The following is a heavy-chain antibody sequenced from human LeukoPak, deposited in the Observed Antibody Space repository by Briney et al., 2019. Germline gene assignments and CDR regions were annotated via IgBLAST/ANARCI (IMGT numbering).Heavy chain of an antibody. D-gene: IGHD1-26*01. V-gene: IGHV1-46*01. J-gene: IGHJ4*02. CDR1: GYTFTSYY. CDR2: INPSGGST. Sequence: ASVKVSCKASGYTFTSYYMHWVRQAPGQGLEWMGIINPSGGSTSYARKFQGRVTMTRDMSTSTVYMELSGLRSEDMAVYYCARRIVGATNPAFDYWGQGTLVTVSS. CDR3: ARRIVGATNPAFDY.